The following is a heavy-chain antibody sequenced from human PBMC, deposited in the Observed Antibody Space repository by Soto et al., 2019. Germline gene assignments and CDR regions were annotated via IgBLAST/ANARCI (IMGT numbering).Heavy chain of an antibody. J-gene: IGHJ4*02. CDR1: GFSLSTDDVG. V-gene: IGHV2-5*02. CDR3: ARSKSSISYFDY. CDR2: IYWDDDK. D-gene: IGHD6-6*01. Sequence: SGPTLVNPTQTLTLTCTFSGFSLSTDDVGVGWIRQPPGKALDWLAVIYWDDDKRYSPSLKSRLTITKDTSKNQVLLTMTNMDPVDTATSFCARSKSSISYFDYWGQGALVTVS.